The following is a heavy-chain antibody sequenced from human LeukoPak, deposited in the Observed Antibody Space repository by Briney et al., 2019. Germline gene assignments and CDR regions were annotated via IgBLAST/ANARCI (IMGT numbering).Heavy chain of an antibody. CDR3: ARPGYNSGWYEY. V-gene: IGHV3-33*08. CDR2: IWEDGTNI. CDR1: GFTFSIYG. Sequence: GGSLRLSCAASGFTFSIYGMHWVRQAPGKGLEWVAVIWEDGTNIHYADSVKGRFAISRDNSKNTLYLQMNSLRDEDTAVYYCARPGYNSGWYEYWGQGTLVTVSS. D-gene: IGHD6-19*01. J-gene: IGHJ4*02.